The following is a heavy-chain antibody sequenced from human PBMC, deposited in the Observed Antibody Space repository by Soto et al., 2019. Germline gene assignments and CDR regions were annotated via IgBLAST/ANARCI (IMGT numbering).Heavy chain of an antibody. CDR1: GGSISSYY. CDR2: IYYSGST. V-gene: IGHV4-59*01. J-gene: IGHJ6*03. CDR3: ARDREDVVRGYYYYMDV. Sequence: SETLSLTCTVSGGSISSYYWSWIRQPPGKGLEWIGYIYYSGSTNYNPSLKSRVTISVDTSKNQFSLKLSSVTAADTAVYYCARDREDVVRGYYYYMDVWGKGTTVTVSS. D-gene: IGHD2-8*01.